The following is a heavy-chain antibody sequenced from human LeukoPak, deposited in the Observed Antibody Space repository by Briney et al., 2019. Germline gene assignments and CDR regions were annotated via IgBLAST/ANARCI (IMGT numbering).Heavy chain of an antibody. CDR3: ARTQSTYYDFWSGYQ. CDR1: GFTVSSNY. J-gene: IGHJ4*02. D-gene: IGHD3-3*01. V-gene: IGHV3-66*01. CDR2: IYSGDTT. Sequence: PGGSLRLSCAASGFTVSSNYMNWVRQAPGKGLEWVSVIYSGDTTYYADSVKGRFTIFRDSSKNTLYLQMNSLRAEDTAVYYCARTQSTYYDFWSGYQWGQGTLVTVSS.